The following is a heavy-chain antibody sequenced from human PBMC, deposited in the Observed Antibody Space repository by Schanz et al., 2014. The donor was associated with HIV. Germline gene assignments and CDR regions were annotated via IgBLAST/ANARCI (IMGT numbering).Heavy chain of an antibody. V-gene: IGHV3-33*01. D-gene: IGHD5-12*01. CDR3: ARVPRWLQPHFDY. CDR1: GFTFSSFG. Sequence: QVQLVESGGGVVQPGRSLRLSCAASGFTFSSFGMHWVRQAPGKGLEWVAVIWYDGGYKSDADSVTGRFTISRDNSKNTLYLQMNSLRAEDTAVYYCARVPRWLQPHFDYWGQGTLVTVSS. CDR2: IWYDGGYK. J-gene: IGHJ4*02.